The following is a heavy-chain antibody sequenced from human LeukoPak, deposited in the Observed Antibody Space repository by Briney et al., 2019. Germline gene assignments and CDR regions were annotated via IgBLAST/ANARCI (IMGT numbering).Heavy chain of an antibody. J-gene: IGHJ4*02. CDR3: ARAQNPIAAADY. Sequence: PGGSLRLSCAASGFTFSDYYMSWIRQAPGKGLEWVSYISSSGSTIYYADSVKGRFTISRDNAKNSPYLQMNSLRAEDTAVYYCARAQNPIAAADYWGQGTLVTVSS. CDR2: ISSSGSTI. D-gene: IGHD6-13*01. V-gene: IGHV3-11*01. CDR1: GFTFSDYY.